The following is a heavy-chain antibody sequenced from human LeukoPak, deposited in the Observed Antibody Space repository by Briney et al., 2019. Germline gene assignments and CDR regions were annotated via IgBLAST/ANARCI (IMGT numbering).Heavy chain of an antibody. CDR2: ISNYDGRT. CDR1: GYIFSNYG. J-gene: IGHJ4*02. Sequence: ASGTVSCTASGYIFSNYGISWVRHAPGQGHEWMGWISNYDGRTNFAQNFQGRVTLTTDTSTSTAYMELRTLRSDDTAVYYGARDFLEAEGRTGDYFDYWGQGTLVIVSS. V-gene: IGHV1-18*01. CDR3: ARDFLEAEGRTGDYFDY. D-gene: IGHD1-14*01.